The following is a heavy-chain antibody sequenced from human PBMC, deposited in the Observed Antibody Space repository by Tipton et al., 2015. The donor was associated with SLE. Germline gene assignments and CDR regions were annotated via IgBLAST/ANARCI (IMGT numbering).Heavy chain of an antibody. D-gene: IGHD2-21*02. Sequence: TLSLTCTVSGGSISSADYYWNWVRHHPGKGLEWIGYIYYSGNTYYNPSLKSRLTISLDTSKNQFSLKLSSVTAADTAVYYCARRVRGGDYAYYFDYWGQGTLVTVSS. CDR1: GGSISSADYY. CDR3: ARRVRGGDYAYYFDY. V-gene: IGHV4-31*03. J-gene: IGHJ4*02. CDR2: IYYSGNT.